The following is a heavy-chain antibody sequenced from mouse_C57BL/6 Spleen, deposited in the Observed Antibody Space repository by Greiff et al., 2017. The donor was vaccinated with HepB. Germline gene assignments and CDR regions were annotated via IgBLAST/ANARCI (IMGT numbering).Heavy chain of an antibody. CDR2: IYPGNSDT. CDR3: TRRGGNDYAMDY. V-gene: IGHV1-5*01. Sequence: VQLQQSGTVLARPGASVKMSCKTSGYTFTSYWMHWVKQRPGQGLEWIGAIYPGNSDTSYNQKFKGKAKLNAVTSASPAYMELSSLTNEDSAVYYCTRRGGNDYAMDYWGQGTSVTVSS. CDR1: GYTFTSYW. J-gene: IGHJ4*01. D-gene: IGHD2-1*01.